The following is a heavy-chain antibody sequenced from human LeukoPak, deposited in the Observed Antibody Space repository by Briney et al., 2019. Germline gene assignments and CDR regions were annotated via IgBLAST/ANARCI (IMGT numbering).Heavy chain of an antibody. D-gene: IGHD6-19*01. J-gene: IGHJ4*02. V-gene: IGHV3-43*02. CDR2: ISGDGGST. CDR3: AKDMAVIAVAGNFDY. Sequence: GGSLRLSCAASGFTFDDYAMHWVRQAPGKGLEWVSLISGDGGSTYYADSVKGRFTISRDNSKNSLYLQMNSLRTEDTALYYCAKDMAVIAVAGNFDYWGQGTLVTVSS. CDR1: GFTFDDYA.